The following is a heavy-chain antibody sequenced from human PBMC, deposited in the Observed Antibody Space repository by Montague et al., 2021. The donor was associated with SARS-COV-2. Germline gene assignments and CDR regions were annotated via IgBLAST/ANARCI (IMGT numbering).Heavy chain of an antibody. V-gene: IGHV4-34*01. CDR1: GGSFSGYY. J-gene: IGHJ6*03. CDR3: ARARQDVVVPALGIGAYYYYYYMDV. D-gene: IGHD2-2*01. CDR2: INRSGST. Sequence: SETLSLTCAVYGGSFSGYYWSWIRQPPGKGLEWIGEINRSGSTNYNPSXXSRVTISVDTSKNQFSLKLSSVTAADTAVYYCARARQDVVVPALGIGAYYYYYYMDVWGKGTTVTVSS.